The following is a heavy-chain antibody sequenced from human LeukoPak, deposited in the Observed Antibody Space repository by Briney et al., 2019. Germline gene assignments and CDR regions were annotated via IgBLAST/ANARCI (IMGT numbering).Heavy chain of an antibody. D-gene: IGHD6-19*01. Sequence: SETLSLTCTVSGGSISSSSYYWGWIRQPPGKGLEWIGSIYHSGSTNYNPSLKSRVTISVDKSKNQFSLKLSSVTAADTAVYYCARSYSSGWYWFDYWGQGTLVTVSS. CDR3: ARSYSSGWYWFDY. CDR2: IYHSGST. J-gene: IGHJ4*02. V-gene: IGHV4-39*07. CDR1: GGSISSSSYY.